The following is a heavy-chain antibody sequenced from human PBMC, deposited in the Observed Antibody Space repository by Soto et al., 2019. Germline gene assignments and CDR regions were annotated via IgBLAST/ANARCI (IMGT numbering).Heavy chain of an antibody. J-gene: IGHJ6*02. Sequence: ASVKVSCKASGYTFTSYGISWVRQAPGQGLEWVGWISAYNGNTNYAQKLQGRVTMTTDTSTSTAYMELRSLRSDDTAVYYCARALVDFWSGYTGMDVWGQGTTVTVSS. D-gene: IGHD3-3*01. CDR2: ISAYNGNT. V-gene: IGHV1-18*04. CDR1: GYTFTSYG. CDR3: ARALVDFWSGYTGMDV.